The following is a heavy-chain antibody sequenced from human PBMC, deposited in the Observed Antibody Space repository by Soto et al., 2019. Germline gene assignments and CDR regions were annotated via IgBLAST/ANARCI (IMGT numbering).Heavy chain of an antibody. CDR3: ASSGAVGGPVTLRGGDWFDP. CDR1: GASISSGGYY. V-gene: IGHV4-31*03. D-gene: IGHD2-2*01. J-gene: IGHJ5*02. Sequence: PSETLSLTCTVSGASISSGGYYWSWIRQPPGRGLEFIGHIYNTGSTNYNPSLKSRITMSLDTSKNHFSLRLGSVTAADTAMYYCASSGAVGGPVTLRGGDWFDPWGQGTQVTVSS. CDR2: IYNTGST.